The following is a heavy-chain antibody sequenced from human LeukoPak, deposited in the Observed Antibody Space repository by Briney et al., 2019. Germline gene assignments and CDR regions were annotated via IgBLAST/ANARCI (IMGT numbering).Heavy chain of an antibody. CDR2: INSDGSST. V-gene: IGHV3-74*01. Sequence: GGSLRLSCAAAGFTFSSYWMHWVRQAPGKGLVWVSRINSDGSSTSYADSVKGRFTISRDNAKNTLYLQTNSLRAEDTAVYYCARDLARLGATDYWGQGTLVTVSS. J-gene: IGHJ4*02. D-gene: IGHD1-26*01. CDR3: ARDLARLGATDY. CDR1: GFTFSSYW.